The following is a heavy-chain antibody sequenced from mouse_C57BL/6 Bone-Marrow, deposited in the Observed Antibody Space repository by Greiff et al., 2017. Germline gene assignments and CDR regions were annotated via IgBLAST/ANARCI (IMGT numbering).Heavy chain of an antibody. V-gene: IGHV14-2*01. CDR3: ARNIITPYGNYTWFAY. J-gene: IGHJ3*01. Sequence: VQLQQSGAELVKPGASVKLSCTASGFNIKDYYMHWVKQRTEQGLEWIGRIDPEDGETKYAPKFQGKATITADTSPNTAYLQLSSLTSEDTAVYYCARNIITPYGNYTWFAYWGQGTLVTVSA. D-gene: IGHD2-1*01. CDR1: GFNIKDYY. CDR2: IDPEDGET.